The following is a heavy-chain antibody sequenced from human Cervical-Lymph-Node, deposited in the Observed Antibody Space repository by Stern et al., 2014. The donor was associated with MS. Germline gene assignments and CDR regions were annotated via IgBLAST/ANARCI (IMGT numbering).Heavy chain of an antibody. CDR3: AREGVKLSGDGGGYYHDY. D-gene: IGHD3-16*01. J-gene: IGHJ4*02. CDR1: GVSIKNYF. V-gene: IGHV4-59*01. CDR2: ITYRGST. Sequence: QVQLQESGPGLLRPSETLSLTCTVSGVSIKNYFWSWIRQPPGKGLEWLGYITYRGSTESNTSLNSRITLSVATSQNQFSLKLSSVAAGDTAGYYGAREGVKLSGDGGGYYHDYGGRGILVTVSS.